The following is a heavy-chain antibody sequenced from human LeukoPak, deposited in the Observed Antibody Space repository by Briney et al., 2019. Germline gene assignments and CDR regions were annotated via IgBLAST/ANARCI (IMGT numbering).Heavy chain of an antibody. CDR2: IKQDGSDK. D-gene: IGHD6-19*01. V-gene: IGHV3-7*01. CDR3: ARVRAVARHYYYYYMDV. CDR1: GFTFSSYW. J-gene: IGHJ6*03. Sequence: GGSLRLSCAASGFTFSSYWMSWVRQAPGKGLEWVANIKQDGSDKYYVDSVKGRFTISRDNAKNSLYLQMNSLRAEDTAVYYCARVRAVARHYYYYYMDVWGKGTTVTVFS.